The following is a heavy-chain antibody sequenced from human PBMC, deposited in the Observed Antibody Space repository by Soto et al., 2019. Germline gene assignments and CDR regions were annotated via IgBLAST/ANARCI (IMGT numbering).Heavy chain of an antibody. J-gene: IGHJ6*02. Sequence: QVQLVESGGGVVQPGRSLRLSCAASGFTFSSYAMHWVRQAPGKGLEWVAVISYDGSNKYHADSVKGRFTISRDNSKNPLYLQMNSLRAEDTAVYYCARDGSTVTTPAIDYYYGMDVWGQGTTVTVSS. CDR3: ARDGSTVTTPAIDYYYGMDV. CDR2: ISYDGSNK. D-gene: IGHD4-17*01. V-gene: IGHV3-30-3*01. CDR1: GFTFSSYA.